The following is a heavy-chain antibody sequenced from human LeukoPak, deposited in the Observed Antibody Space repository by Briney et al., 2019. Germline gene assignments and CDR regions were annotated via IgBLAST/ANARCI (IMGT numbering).Heavy chain of an antibody. V-gene: IGHV5-10-1*01. Sequence: GESLKTSCKGSGYSFTSYWISWVRQMPGKGLEWMGRIDPSDSYTNYSPSFQGHVTISADKSISTAYLQWSSLKASDTAMYYCARLAPPYYDILTGYYYYYGMDVWGKGTTVTVSS. J-gene: IGHJ6*04. CDR2: IDPSDSYT. D-gene: IGHD3-9*01. CDR1: GYSFTSYW. CDR3: ARLAPPYYDILTGYYYYYGMDV.